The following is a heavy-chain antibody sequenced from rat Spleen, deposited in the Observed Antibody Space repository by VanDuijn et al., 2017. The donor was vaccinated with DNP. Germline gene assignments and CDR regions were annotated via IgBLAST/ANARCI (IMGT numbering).Heavy chain of an antibody. CDR3: TRQGTGSTRHYFAS. V-gene: IGHV5-29*01. CDR1: GFTFSNYG. CDR2: IFYDGSRT. J-gene: IGHJ2*01. D-gene: IGHD4-1*01. Sequence: EVQLVESGGGLVQPGRSLKLSCAASGFTFSNYGMAWVRQAPKKGLEWVATIFYDGSRTYYRDSVKGQFTISRDNAKSTLYLQMDSLRSEDTATYYCTRQGTGSTRHYFASWGQGVMVTVSS.